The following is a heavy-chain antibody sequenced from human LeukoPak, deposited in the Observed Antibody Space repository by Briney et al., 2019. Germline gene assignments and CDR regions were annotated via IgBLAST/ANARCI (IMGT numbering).Heavy chain of an antibody. Sequence: SVKVSCKASGGTFSSYAISWVRQAPGQGLEWMGGIIPIFGTANYAQKFQGRVTITTDESTSTAYMELSSLRSEDTAVYYCSFDCSSTSCYQDYWGQGTLVTVSS. CDR3: SFDCSSTSCYQDY. CDR2: IIPIFGTA. J-gene: IGHJ4*02. CDR1: GGTFSSYA. V-gene: IGHV1-69*05. D-gene: IGHD2-2*01.